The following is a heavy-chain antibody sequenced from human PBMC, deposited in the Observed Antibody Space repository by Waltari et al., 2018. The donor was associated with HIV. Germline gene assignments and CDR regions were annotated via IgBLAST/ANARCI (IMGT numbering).Heavy chain of an antibody. V-gene: IGHV4-61*02. J-gene: IGHJ5*02. CDR1: GGSISSGSYY. D-gene: IGHD6-19*01. CDR3: ARDYESSGWSSSSGSLFDP. CDR2: IYTSGST. Sequence: QVQLQESGPGLVKPSPTLSLTCTVSGGSISSGSYYCSWILHPPGKGLEWIGRIYTSGSTNYNPSLKSRVTISVDTSKNQFSLKLSSVTAADTAVYYCARDYESSGWSSSSGSLFDPWGQGTLVTVSS.